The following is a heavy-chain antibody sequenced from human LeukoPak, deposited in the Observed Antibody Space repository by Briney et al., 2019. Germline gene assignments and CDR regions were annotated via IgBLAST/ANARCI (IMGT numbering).Heavy chain of an antibody. J-gene: IGHJ4*02. V-gene: IGHV4-30-4*01. D-gene: IGHD1-26*01. Sequence: SQTLSLTCTVSGASIRSGDYYWSWIRQPPGKGLEWIGYIYDSGSTYYNPSLKSRITISVDTSENRFSLKLSSVTAADTAVYYCARGYGGSYLREFDYWGQGTLVTVSS. CDR2: IYDSGST. CDR1: GASIRSGDYY. CDR3: ARGYGGSYLREFDY.